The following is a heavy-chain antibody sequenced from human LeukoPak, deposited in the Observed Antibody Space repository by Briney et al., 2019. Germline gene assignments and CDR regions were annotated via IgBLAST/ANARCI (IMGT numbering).Heavy chain of an antibody. J-gene: IGHJ4*02. CDR3: AKGWAYLDY. CDR2: IGIGSVRT. CDR1: GFTFSSYS. Sequence: GGSLRLSCAASGFTFSSYSMNWVRQAPGKGLEWVSYIGIGSVRTYYADSVKGRFTISRDNSKNTLYLQMNSLRAEDTAVYYCAKGWAYLDYWGQGTLVTVSS. D-gene: IGHD5-24*01. V-gene: IGHV3-48*01.